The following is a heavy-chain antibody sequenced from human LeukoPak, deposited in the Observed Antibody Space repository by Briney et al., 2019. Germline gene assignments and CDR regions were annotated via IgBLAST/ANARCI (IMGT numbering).Heavy chain of an antibody. CDR1: GFTFSSYS. CDR3: ARVYYDSSGYYDAFDI. CDR2: ISSSSSTI. D-gene: IGHD3-22*01. J-gene: IGHJ3*02. V-gene: IGHV3-48*01. Sequence: GGSLTLSCAASGFTFSSYSMNWVRQAPGKGLEWVSYISSSSSTIYYADSVKGRFTISRDNAKNSLYLQMNSLRAEDTAVYYCARVYYDSSGYYDAFDIWGQGTMVTVSS.